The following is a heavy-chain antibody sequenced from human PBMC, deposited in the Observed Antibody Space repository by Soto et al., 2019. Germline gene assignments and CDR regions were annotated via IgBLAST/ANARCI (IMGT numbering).Heavy chain of an antibody. CDR3: ARSFYGVDL. CDR1: GGSITSGGYA. J-gene: IGHJ6*02. CDR2: IYQGGSA. Sequence: SXXLXXTCAVSGGSITSGGYAWSWIRQSPGQGLEWIGYIYQGGSAFYNPSLKPRVTIFLDRSKNQFSLNLTSVTAADTAVYYCARSFYGVDLWGQGTPVTVSS. V-gene: IGHV4-30-2*06.